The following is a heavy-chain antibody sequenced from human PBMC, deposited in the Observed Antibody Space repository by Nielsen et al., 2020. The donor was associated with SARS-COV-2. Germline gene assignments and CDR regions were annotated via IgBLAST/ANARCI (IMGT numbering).Heavy chain of an antibody. CDR3: ARHLSAAFHY. CDR2: ISDFSSDT. V-gene: IGHV3-11*06. J-gene: IGHJ4*02. D-gene: IGHD3-3*02. Sequence: WIRQPPGKGLEWVSNISDFSSDTNYADPVKGRFTISRDNAKNSLYLQMNSLRVEDTAVYYCARHLSAAFHYWGQGTLVTVSS.